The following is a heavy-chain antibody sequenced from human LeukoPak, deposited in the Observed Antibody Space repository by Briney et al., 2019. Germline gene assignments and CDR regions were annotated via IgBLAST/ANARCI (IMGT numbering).Heavy chain of an antibody. J-gene: IGHJ4*02. CDR1: GGSISSGSYY. V-gene: IGHV4-61*02. CDR3: ARTTYYYDSSGYYSL. Sequence: SETLSLTCTVSGGSISSGSYYWSWIRQPAGKGLEWIGRIYTSGSTNYNPSLKSRVTISVDTSKNQFSLKLSSVTAADTAVYYCARTTYYYDSSGYYSLWGQGTLVTVSS. CDR2: IYTSGST. D-gene: IGHD3-22*01.